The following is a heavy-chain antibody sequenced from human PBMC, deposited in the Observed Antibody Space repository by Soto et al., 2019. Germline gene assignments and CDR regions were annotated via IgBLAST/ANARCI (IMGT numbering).Heavy chain of an antibody. Sequence: VQLLESGGDLVQPGGSLRLSCVASGFILNNYAMSWVRQAPGKGLEWVSTIGGTDGDSDGVPWYEDSVKGRFTISRGSSANTLFLDMENLRAEDPALYYCVKRGRKRGAFDFWGQGTTVVVSS. CDR1: GFILNNYA. CDR3: VKRGRKRGAFDF. D-gene: IGHD3-10*01. CDR2: IGGTDGDSDGVP. J-gene: IGHJ3*01. V-gene: IGHV3-23*01.